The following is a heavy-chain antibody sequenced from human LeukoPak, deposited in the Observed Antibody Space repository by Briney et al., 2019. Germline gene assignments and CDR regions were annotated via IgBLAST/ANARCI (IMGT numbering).Heavy chain of an antibody. Sequence: PSETLSLTCTVSGGSISSSSYYWGWIRQPPGKGLEWIGSIYYSGSTYYSPSLKSRVTISVDTSKNQFSLKLSSVTAADTAVYYCAREVPYGYYYDSSWYFDLWGRGTLVTVSS. CDR2: IYYSGST. J-gene: IGHJ2*01. D-gene: IGHD3-22*01. CDR1: GGSISSSSYY. V-gene: IGHV4-39*02. CDR3: AREVPYGYYYDSSWYFDL.